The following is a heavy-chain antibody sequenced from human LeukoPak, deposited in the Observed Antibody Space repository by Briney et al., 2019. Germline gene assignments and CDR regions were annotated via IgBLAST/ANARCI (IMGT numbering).Heavy chain of an antibody. CDR1: GYSISSGFY. V-gene: IGHV4-38-2*02. Sequence: PSETLSLTCTVSGYSISSGFYWGWIRPSPEKGLEWIGSIYHSGSTNYNPSLKSRVTISVDTSKNQFSLKLTSVTAADTAVYYCARDLGGSGSYYPPFDYWGQGTLVTVSS. J-gene: IGHJ4*02. CDR2: IYHSGST. CDR3: ARDLGGSGSYYPPFDY. D-gene: IGHD3-10*01.